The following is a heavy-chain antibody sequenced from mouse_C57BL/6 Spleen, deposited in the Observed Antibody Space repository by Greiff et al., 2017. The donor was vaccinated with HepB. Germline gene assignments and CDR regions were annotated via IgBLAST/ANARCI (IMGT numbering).Heavy chain of an antibody. Sequence: QVQLQQSGAELARPGASVKLSCKASGYTFTSYGISWVKQRTGQGLEWIGEIYPRSGNTYYNEKFKGKATLTADKSSSTAYMELRSLTSEDSAVYFCARRYDYDGRGFDYWGQGTTLTVSS. J-gene: IGHJ2*01. CDR1: GYTFTSYG. CDR2: IYPRSGNT. V-gene: IGHV1-81*01. D-gene: IGHD2-4*01. CDR3: ARRYDYDGRGFDY.